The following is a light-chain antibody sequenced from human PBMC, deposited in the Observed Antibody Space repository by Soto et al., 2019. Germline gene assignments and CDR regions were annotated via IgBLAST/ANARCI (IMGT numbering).Light chain of an antibody. CDR1: QSINSW. CDR2: KAS. V-gene: IGKV1-5*03. CDR3: QQYDGYPWT. J-gene: IGKJ1*01. Sequence: DIPMTQSPSILSASIGDRVTITCRASQSINSWLAWYQQKPGKAPKLLIYKASSLKSGVPSRFSGSGSGTEFTLTIDSLQPDDLATYYCQQYDGYPWTFGQGTKVEIK.